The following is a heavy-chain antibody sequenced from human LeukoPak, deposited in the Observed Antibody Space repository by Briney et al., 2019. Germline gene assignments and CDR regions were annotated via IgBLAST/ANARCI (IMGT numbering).Heavy chain of an antibody. Sequence: PGRSLRLSCAASGFTLSSYSMNWVRQAPGKGLEWVSFISSRSSYIYYADSVKGRFTISRDNANNSLYLHMNSLRAEDTAVYYCASFRDYSNCNWGQGTLVTVSS. CDR1: GFTLSSYS. D-gene: IGHD4-11*01. J-gene: IGHJ4*02. V-gene: IGHV3-21*01. CDR3: ASFRDYSNCN. CDR2: ISSRSSYI.